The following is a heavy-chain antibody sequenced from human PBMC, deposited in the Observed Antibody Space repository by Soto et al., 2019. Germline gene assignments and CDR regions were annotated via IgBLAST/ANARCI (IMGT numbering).Heavy chain of an antibody. CDR2: ISSSSSTI. D-gene: IGHD3-22*01. Sequence: GGSLRLSCAASGFTFSSYSMNWVRQAPGKGLEWVSYISSSSSTIYSDSVKGRFTISRDNAKNSLYLQMNSLRDEDTAVYFCARGITMISHFDYWGQGTLVTVSS. CDR3: ARGITMISHFDY. CDR1: GFTFSSYS. J-gene: IGHJ4*02. V-gene: IGHV3-48*02.